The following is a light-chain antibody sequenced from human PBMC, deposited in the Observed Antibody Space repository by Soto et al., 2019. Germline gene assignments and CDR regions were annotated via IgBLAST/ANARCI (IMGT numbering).Light chain of an antibody. CDR3: LHYNDWPRWT. Sequence: EIVMTQSPATLSVSPGERATLSCRASQSVSNNLAWYQQQPGQAPRLLIYGASTTASGIPARFSASGSGTEFTLTISSLQSEDFAVYYCLHYNDWPRWTFGQGTKVEV. CDR2: GAS. J-gene: IGKJ1*01. V-gene: IGKV3-15*01. CDR1: QSVSNN.